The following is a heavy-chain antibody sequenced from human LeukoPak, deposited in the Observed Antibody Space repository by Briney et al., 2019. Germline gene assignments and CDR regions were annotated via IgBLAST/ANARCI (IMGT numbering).Heavy chain of an antibody. V-gene: IGHV1-69-2*01. CDR3: ARLAVGSSWFHDY. CDR2: VDPEDGET. D-gene: IGHD6-13*01. J-gene: IGHJ4*02. CDR1: GYTFTDYY. Sequence: ASVKISCKVSGYTFTDYYMHWVQQAPGKGLEWMGLVDPEDGETIYAEKFQGRVTITADTSTDTAYMELSSLRSEDTAVYYCARLAVGSSWFHDYWGQGTLVTVSS.